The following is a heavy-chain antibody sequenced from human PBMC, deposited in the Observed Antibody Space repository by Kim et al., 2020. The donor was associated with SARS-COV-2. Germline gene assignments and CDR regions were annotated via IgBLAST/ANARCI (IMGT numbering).Heavy chain of an antibody. J-gene: IGHJ5*02. CDR2: INARGST. CDR3: ARYNWNDGRWLDP. CDR1: GGSISSGSYY. V-gene: IGHV4-61*02. D-gene: IGHD1-1*01. Sequence: SETLSLTCTVSGGSISSGSYYWNWIRQPAGKGLEWIGRINARGSTNYNPSLKSRATMSVDTSKNQFSLRLTSVTAADTAVYYCARYNWNDGRWLDPWGQGTLVTVSS.